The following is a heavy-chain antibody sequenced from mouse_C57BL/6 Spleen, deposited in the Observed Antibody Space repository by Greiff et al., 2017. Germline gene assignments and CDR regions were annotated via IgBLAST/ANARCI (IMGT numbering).Heavy chain of an antibody. Sequence: QVQLQQSGAELVMPGASVKLSCKASGYTFTSYWMHWVKQRPGQGLEWIGEIDPSDSYTNYNQKFKGKSTLTVDKSSSTAYMQLRSLTSVDSAVYSCARRGIRQMDYWGQGTSVTVSS. J-gene: IGHJ4*01. V-gene: IGHV1-69*01. CDR1: GYTFTSYW. CDR3: ARRGIRQMDY. CDR2: IDPSDSYT.